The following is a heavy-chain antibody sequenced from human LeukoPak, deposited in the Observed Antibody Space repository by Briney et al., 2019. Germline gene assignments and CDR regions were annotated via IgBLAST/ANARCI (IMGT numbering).Heavy chain of an antibody. Sequence: ASVKVSCKASGYTFTSYGISWVRQAPGQGLEWMGWISAYNGNTNYAQKFQGRVTMTRDTSISTAYMELSRLRSDDTAVYCCASNTAMVSAYYYMDVWGKGTTVTVSS. CDR2: ISAYNGNT. CDR3: ASNTAMVSAYYYMDV. CDR1: GYTFTSYG. J-gene: IGHJ6*03. D-gene: IGHD5-18*01. V-gene: IGHV1-18*01.